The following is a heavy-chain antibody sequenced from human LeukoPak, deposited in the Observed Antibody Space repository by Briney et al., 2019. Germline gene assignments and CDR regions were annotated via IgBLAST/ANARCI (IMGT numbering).Heavy chain of an antibody. CDR3: ARDPTTVTKGLDI. D-gene: IGHD4-17*01. J-gene: IGHJ3*02. Sequence: SETLSLTGTVSGGSISSHYWSWIRQPPGKGLEWIGYISSIGSTNYNPSLKSRVTISVDTSKNQFSLKLTSVTAADTAVYFCARDPTTVTKGLDIWGQGTMVTVSS. CDR2: ISSIGST. CDR1: GGSISSHY. V-gene: IGHV4-59*11.